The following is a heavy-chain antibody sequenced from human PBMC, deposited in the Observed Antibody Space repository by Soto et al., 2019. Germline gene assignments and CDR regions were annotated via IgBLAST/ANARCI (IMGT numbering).Heavy chain of an antibody. CDR2: INPILSMS. CDR1: GDTFAFYS. Sequence: QVQLVQSGAEVKRPGSSVKVSCKASGDTFAFYSINWVRQAPGLGLEWMGRINPILSMSNYAQRFQGRVTMTADKSTSKACMVLNSLRSEDTAMYYCATSYGSGYRAFDYWGQGALVTVSS. J-gene: IGHJ4*02. D-gene: IGHD3-10*01. V-gene: IGHV1-69*02. CDR3: ATSYGSGYRAFDY.